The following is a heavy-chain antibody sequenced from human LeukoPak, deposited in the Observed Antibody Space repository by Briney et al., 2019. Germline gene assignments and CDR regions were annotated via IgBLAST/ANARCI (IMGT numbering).Heavy chain of an antibody. CDR1: GGSFSSYY. CDR3: ARWVVPAAIDY. CDR2: INHSGST. D-gene: IGHD2-2*02. V-gene: IGHV4-34*01. Sequence: SETLSLTCAVYGGSFSSYYWSLIRQPPGKGLEWIGEINHSGSTNYNPSLKSRVTISVDTSKNQFSLKLSSVTAADTAVYYCARWVVPAAIDYWGQGTLVTVSS. J-gene: IGHJ4*02.